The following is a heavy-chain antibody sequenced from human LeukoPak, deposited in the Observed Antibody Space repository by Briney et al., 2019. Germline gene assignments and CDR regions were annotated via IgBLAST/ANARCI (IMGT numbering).Heavy chain of an antibody. CDR2: IIPIFGTA. CDR3: ASGEWFGEFSKIYYMDV. CDR1: GGTFSSYA. J-gene: IGHJ6*03. D-gene: IGHD3-10*01. Sequence: SVKVSCKASGGTFSSYAISWVRQAPGQGLEWMGGIIPIFGTANYAQKFQGRVTITTDESTSTAYMELSSLRSEDTAVYYCASGEWFGEFSKIYYMDVWGKGTTVTVSS. V-gene: IGHV1-69*05.